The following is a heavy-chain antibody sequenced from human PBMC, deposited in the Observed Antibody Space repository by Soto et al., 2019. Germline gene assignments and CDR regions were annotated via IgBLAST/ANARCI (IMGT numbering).Heavy chain of an antibody. Sequence: GGSLRLSCAASGFTFSSYGMHWVRQAPGKGLEWVAVIWYDGSNKYYADSVKGRFTISRDNSKNTLYLQMNSLRAEDTAVYYCAKDLTYYDFWSEDYYYMDVWGKGTTVTVSS. J-gene: IGHJ6*03. D-gene: IGHD3-3*01. CDR1: GFTFSSYG. V-gene: IGHV3-30*02. CDR3: AKDLTYYDFWSEDYYYMDV. CDR2: IWYDGSNK.